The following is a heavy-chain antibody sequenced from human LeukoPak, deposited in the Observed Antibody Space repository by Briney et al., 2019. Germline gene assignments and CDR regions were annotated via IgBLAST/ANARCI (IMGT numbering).Heavy chain of an antibody. V-gene: IGHV3-74*01. Sequence: GGSLRLSCAASGFTFSNAWMNWVRQAPGKGLVWVSRINTDGSSTSYADSVKGRFTISRDNAKNTLYLQMNGLRAEDTAVYYCARAHCSGGSCYSGDLVDYWGQGTLVTVSS. CDR2: INTDGSST. D-gene: IGHD2-15*01. CDR3: ARAHCSGGSCYSGDLVDY. CDR1: GFTFSNAW. J-gene: IGHJ4*02.